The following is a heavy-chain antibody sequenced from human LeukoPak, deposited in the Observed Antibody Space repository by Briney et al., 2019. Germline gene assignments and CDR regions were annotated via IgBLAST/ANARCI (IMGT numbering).Heavy chain of an antibody. J-gene: IGHJ4*02. D-gene: IGHD6-19*01. CDR3: ARVLAVAPMGDY. V-gene: IGHV3-23*01. CDR1: GITFSSYG. Sequence: GGTLRLSCAASGITFSSYGMSWVRQAPGKGLEWVSSISSTGGTTYYADSVKGRFTISRDNSKNMLYLQMNSLRAEDTAVYYCARVLAVAPMGDYWGQGTLVTVSS. CDR2: ISSTGGTT.